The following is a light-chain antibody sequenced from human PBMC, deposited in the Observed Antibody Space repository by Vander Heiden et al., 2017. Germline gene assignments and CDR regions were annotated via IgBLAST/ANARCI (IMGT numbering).Light chain of an antibody. V-gene: IGLV3-1*01. CDR2: QDR. CDR3: QAWDSNTVV. J-gene: IGLJ2*01. CDR1: ELGDKY. Sequence: SYELTQPPSVSVSPGQTAIITCSGDELGDKYGCWYQQKPGQSPVLVIYQDRQRPLGIPERISGSNSGNTATLTISRTQAMDEAYYYCQAWDSNTVVFGGGTKLTVL.